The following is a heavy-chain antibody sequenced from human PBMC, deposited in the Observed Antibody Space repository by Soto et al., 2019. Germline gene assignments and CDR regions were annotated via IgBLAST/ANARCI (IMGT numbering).Heavy chain of an antibody. CDR3: TVGYYYDSSGYYPFDY. CDR1: GFTFSNAW. CDR2: IKSKTDGGTT. V-gene: IGHV3-15*07. D-gene: IGHD3-22*01. Sequence: PGGSLRLSCAASGFTFSNAWMNWVRQAPGKGLEWVGRIKSKTDGGTTDYAAPVKGRFTISRDGSKNTLYLQMNSLKTEDTAVYYCTVGYYYDSSGYYPFDYWGQGTLVTVSS. J-gene: IGHJ4*02.